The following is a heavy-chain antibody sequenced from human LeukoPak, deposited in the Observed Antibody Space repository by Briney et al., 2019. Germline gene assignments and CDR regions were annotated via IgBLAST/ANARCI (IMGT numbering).Heavy chain of an antibody. CDR1: GFTVSNNC. CDR2: IYSGDST. J-gene: IGHJ6*02. CDR3: ARDGGSGTSTGYNGYLYYGMDV. D-gene: IGHD3-9*01. V-gene: IGHV3-66*01. Sequence: GGSLRLSCAASGFTVSNNCLSWVRQAPGKGLEWVSFIYSGDSTYYADSVKGRFTISRDSSKNTVHLQMNSLRAEDTAVYYCARDGGSGTSTGYNGYLYYGMDVWGQGTTVTVSS.